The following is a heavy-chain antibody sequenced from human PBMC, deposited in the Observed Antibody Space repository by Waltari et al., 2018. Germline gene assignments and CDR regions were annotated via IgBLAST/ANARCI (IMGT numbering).Heavy chain of an antibody. V-gene: IGHV5-51*01. J-gene: IGHJ6*02. D-gene: IGHD2-8*01. CDR2: ICPGDSDT. CDR1: GYSFTNYW. CDR3: ARQYAPSTYCAGTNCFYYGMDV. Sequence: EVQLVQSGAEVKKPGESLKISCKVSGYSFTNYWIGWVRQMPGKGLEWMGIICPGDSDTRYSASFDGQVTISADRSIGTAYLQWSNLKASDTAIYYCARQYAPSTYCAGTNCFYYGMDVWGQGTTVTVSS.